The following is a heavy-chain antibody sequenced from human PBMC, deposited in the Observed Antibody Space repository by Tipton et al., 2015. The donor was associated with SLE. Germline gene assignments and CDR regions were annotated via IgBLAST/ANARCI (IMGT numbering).Heavy chain of an antibody. CDR3: ARATWGEWCSWGWCAI. CDR2: ISAYNGST. J-gene: IGHJ4*02. Sequence: QLVQSGAEVKKPGASVKVSCKASGYTFTSYGISWVRQAPGQGLEWMGWISAYNGSTNYAQKLQGRVTMTTDTSTSTAYMELRSLRSDDAAVYCCARATWGEWCSWGWCAIGGRETLLRVSS. V-gene: IGHV1-18*01. D-gene: IGHD6-19*01. CDR1: GYTFTSYG.